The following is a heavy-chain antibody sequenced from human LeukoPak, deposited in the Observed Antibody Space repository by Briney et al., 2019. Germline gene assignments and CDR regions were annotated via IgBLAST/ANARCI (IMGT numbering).Heavy chain of an antibody. D-gene: IGHD6-6*01. CDR3: ARESGSRYFPEGSSGGNWFAP. CDR2: INPNSGGT. CDR1: GYTFTGYY. V-gene: IGHV1-2*02. J-gene: IGHJ5*02. Sequence: ASVKVSCKASGYTFTGYYMHWVRQAPGQGLEWMGWINPNSGGTNYAQKFQGRVTMTRDTSISTAYMELSRLRSDDTAVYYCARESGSRYFPEGSSGGNWFAPGGQGTLVTVSS.